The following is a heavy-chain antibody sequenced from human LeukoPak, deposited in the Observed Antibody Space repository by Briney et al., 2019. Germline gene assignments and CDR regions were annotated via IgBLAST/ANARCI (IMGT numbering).Heavy chain of an antibody. J-gene: IGHJ1*01. CDR2: ISATGTGT. CDR3: ARDSAFSTYSN. Sequence: PGGSLRLSCAASGFTFSVYAMTWVRQAPGKGLEWVSTISATGTGTYYADSVKGRFTISRDNSKNTLYLQMNNLRDEDTAVYYCARDSAFSTYSNWGQGALVTVSS. CDR1: GFTFSVYA. V-gene: IGHV3-23*01. D-gene: IGHD2-21*01.